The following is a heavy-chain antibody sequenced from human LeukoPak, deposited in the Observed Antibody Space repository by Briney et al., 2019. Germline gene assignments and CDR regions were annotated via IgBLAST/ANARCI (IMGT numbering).Heavy chain of an antibody. D-gene: IGHD3-10*01. CDR1: GFTFSSYG. V-gene: IGHV3-33*06. J-gene: IGHJ4*02. Sequence: PGGSLRLSCAASGFTFSSYGMHWVRQAPGKGLEWVAVIWYDGSNKYYADSVKGRFTISRDNSKNTLYLQMNSLRAEDTAVYYCAKDVRFGELLYLDYWGQGTLVTVSS. CDR2: IWYDGSNK. CDR3: AKDVRFGELLYLDY.